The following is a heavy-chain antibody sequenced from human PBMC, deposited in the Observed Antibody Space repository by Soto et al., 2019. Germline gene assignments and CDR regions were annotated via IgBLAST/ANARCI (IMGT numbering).Heavy chain of an antibody. V-gene: IGHV1-46*03. CDR1: GYTFTSYY. CDR2: INPSGGST. D-gene: IGHD5-12*01. CDR3: ARVDNSGYEDYYYYGMDV. Sequence: ASVKVSCKASGYTFTSYYMPWVRQAPGQGLEWMGIINPSGGSTSYAQKFQGTVTMTRDTSTSTVYMELSSLRSEDTAVYYCARVDNSGYEDYYYYGMDVWGQG. J-gene: IGHJ6*02.